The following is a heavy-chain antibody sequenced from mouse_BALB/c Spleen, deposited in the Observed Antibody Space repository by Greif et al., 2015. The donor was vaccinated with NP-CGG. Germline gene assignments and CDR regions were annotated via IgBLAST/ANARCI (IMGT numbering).Heavy chain of an antibody. CDR1: GYTFTDYA. CDR3: ARSDSYFDY. CDR2: ISTYYGDA. J-gene: IGHJ2*01. V-gene: IGHV1S137*01. Sequence: VKLMESGAELVRPGVSVKISCKGSGYTFTDYAMHWVKQSHAKSLEWIGVISTYYGDASYNQKFKGKATMTVDKSSSTAYMELARLTSEDSAIYYCARSDSYFDYWGQGTTLTVSS.